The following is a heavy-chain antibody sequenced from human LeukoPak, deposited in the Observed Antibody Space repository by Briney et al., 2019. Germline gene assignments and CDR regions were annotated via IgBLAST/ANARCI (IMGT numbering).Heavy chain of an antibody. CDR1: GGSFSGYY. J-gene: IGHJ4*02. CDR2: INHSGST. D-gene: IGHD6-6*01. V-gene: IGHV4-34*01. Sequence: PSETLSLTCAVYGGSFSGYYWSWIRQPPGKGLEWIGEINHSGSTNYNPSLKSRVTISVDTSKNQFSLKLSSATAADTAVYYCATKGFGRMYSSSSFVDYWGQGILVTVSS. CDR3: ATKGFGRMYSSSSFVDY.